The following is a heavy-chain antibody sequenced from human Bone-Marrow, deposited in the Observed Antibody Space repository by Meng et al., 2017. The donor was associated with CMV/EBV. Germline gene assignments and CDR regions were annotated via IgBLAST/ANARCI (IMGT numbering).Heavy chain of an antibody. CDR3: ARGADGYNYYFDY. D-gene: IGHD5-24*01. CDR1: DSVSRNSAA. CDR2: TYYRSQQWYN. V-gene: IGHV6-1*01. J-gene: IGHJ4*02. Sequence: DSVSRNSAAWNWIRQSPSRGLEWLGRTYYRSQQWYNDYAVSVKSRITINPDTSKNQFSLQVNSVTPEDTAVYYCARGADGYNYYFDYWGQGTLVTVSS.